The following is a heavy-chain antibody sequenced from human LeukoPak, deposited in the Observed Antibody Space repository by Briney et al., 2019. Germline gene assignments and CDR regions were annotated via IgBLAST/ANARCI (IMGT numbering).Heavy chain of an antibody. D-gene: IGHD3-10*01. CDR2: IYTSGST. J-gene: IGHJ4*02. Sequence: PSQTLSLTCTVSGGSISSGSYYWSWIRQPAGKGLEWIGRIYTSGSTNYNPSLKSRVTISVDTSKNQFSLKLSSVTAADTAVYYCARARFGEFQLFDYWGQGTLVTVSS. V-gene: IGHV4-61*02. CDR1: GGSISSGSYY. CDR3: ARARFGEFQLFDY.